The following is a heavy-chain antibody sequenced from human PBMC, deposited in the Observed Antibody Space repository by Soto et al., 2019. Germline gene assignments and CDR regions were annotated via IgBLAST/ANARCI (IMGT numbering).Heavy chain of an antibody. J-gene: IGHJ4*02. V-gene: IGHV1-69*13. CDR3: AKDIGFQQHLFVFDN. D-gene: IGHD6-13*01. CDR2: ILPILTTA. Sequence: SVKVSCKASGGTFSNYAFSWVRQAPGQGLEWMGGILPILTTATYAPKFQDRVTITADESTSTVYMDLSSLRPEDTALYYCAKDIGFQQHLFVFDNWGQGTPVTVSS. CDR1: GGTFSNYA.